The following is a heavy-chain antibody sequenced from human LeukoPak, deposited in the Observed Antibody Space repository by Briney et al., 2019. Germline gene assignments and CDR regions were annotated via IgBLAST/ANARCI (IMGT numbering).Heavy chain of an antibody. J-gene: IGHJ4*02. V-gene: IGHV4-39*01. CDR2: IYYSGIT. Sequence: SETLSLXCTVSGGSISSSSYYWGWIRQPPGKGLEWIGSIYYSGITYYNPSLKSRVTISVDTSKNQFSLKLSSVTAADTAVYYCARPDVYSSYFDYWGQGTLVTVSS. CDR1: GGSISSSSYY. D-gene: IGHD5-18*01. CDR3: ARPDVYSSYFDY.